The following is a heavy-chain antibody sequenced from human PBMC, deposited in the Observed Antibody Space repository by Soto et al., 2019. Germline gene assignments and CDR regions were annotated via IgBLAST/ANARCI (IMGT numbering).Heavy chain of an antibody. Sequence: SETLSLTCTVSGGSISSGDYYWSWIRQPPGKGLEWIGYIYYSGSTYYNPSLKSRVTISVDTSKNQFSLKLSSVTAADTAVYYCARDQVILGGVDYWGQGTLVTVS. CDR3: ARDQVILGGVDY. D-gene: IGHD2-21*01. V-gene: IGHV4-30-4*01. CDR2: IYYSGST. J-gene: IGHJ4*02. CDR1: GGSISSGDYY.